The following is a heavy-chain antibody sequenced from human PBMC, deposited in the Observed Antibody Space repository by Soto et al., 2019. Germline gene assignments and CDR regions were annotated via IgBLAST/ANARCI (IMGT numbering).Heavy chain of an antibody. CDR3: ARVSRSSDYFDY. V-gene: IGHV3-13*01. Sequence: GGSLRLSCAASGFTFSSYDMHWVRQATGKGLEWVSAIGTAGDTYYPGSVKGRFTISRENAKNSLYLQMNSLRAGDTAVYYCARVSRSSDYFDYWGQGTLVTVSS. J-gene: IGHJ4*02. CDR2: IGTAGDT. D-gene: IGHD6-6*01. CDR1: GFTFSSYD.